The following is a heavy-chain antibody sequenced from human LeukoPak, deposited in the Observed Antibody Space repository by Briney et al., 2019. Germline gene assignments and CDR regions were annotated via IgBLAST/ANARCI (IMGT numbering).Heavy chain of an antibody. Sequence: SETLSLTCTVSGGSVSGGNYYCSWIRQSPGKGLEWIGYIHYSGSTVYNPSLKSRVTMSIDTPKNQFSPNLSSATAADTGVYYCTRTGSTGGYWGQGTLVTVSS. CDR3: TRTGSTGGY. CDR1: GGSVSGGNYY. D-gene: IGHD1-7*01. V-gene: IGHV4-61*01. CDR2: IHYSGST. J-gene: IGHJ4*02.